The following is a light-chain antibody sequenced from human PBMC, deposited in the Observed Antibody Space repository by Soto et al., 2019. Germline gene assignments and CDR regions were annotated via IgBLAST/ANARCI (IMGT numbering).Light chain of an antibody. CDR3: QQSYSSPWT. V-gene: IGKV1-39*01. CDR2: AAS. J-gene: IGKJ1*01. CDR1: QSLSSC. Sequence: DIQMTQSPSSLSASVGVRVTITCRGSQSLSSCLKWYQQKPGKAPKLLIYAASSLQSGGPSRFSGSGSGTDFTHTISSLQPKDFANYYCQQSYSSPWTVGQGTGVEIK.